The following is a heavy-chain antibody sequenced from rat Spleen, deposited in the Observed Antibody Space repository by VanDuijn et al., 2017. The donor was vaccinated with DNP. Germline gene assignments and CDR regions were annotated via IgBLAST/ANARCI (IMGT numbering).Heavy chain of an antibody. J-gene: IGHJ2*01. CDR1: GFTFSNYD. Sequence: EVQLVESGGGLVQPGRSLKLSCAASGFTFSNYDMAWVRQAPTKGLEWVASISTSGGSTYYRDSVKGRFTVSRDNAKSTLYLQMDSLRSEDTATYYCARLHTTGITPFDYWGQGVMVTVSS. CDR2: ISTSGGST. CDR3: ARLHTTGITPFDY. D-gene: IGHD1-9*01. V-gene: IGHV5-25*01.